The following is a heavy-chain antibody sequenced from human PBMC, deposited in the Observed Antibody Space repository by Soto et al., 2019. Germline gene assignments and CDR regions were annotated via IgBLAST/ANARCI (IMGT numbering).Heavy chain of an antibody. J-gene: IGHJ6*02. CDR3: ARPPPTYGNMDV. CDR2: IDPSDSYT. D-gene: IGHD3-16*01. CDR1: GCRFRRYS. V-gene: IGHV5-10-1*01. Sequence: GGCLEMCRVGSGCRFRRYSISWERQMPGKGLEWMGRIDPSDSYTNYSPSFQGHVTISADKSISTAYLQWSSLKASDTAMYYCARPPPTYGNMDVWGQGTTVPVSS.